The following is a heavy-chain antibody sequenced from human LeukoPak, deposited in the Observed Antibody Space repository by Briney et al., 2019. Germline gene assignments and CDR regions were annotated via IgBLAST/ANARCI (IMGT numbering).Heavy chain of an antibody. CDR2: IYYSEST. V-gene: IGHV4-59*01. CDR1: GGSISSYY. J-gene: IGHJ6*04. CDR3: ARDPAVAGSSYYGMDV. Sequence: SETLSLTCTVSGGSISSYYWSWIRQPPGKGLERNGYIYYSESTNYNPSLTSQGTISVDTSKNQCSLKLSSVTAADTAVYYCARDPAVAGSSYYGMDVWDKGTTVTVSS. D-gene: IGHD6-19*01.